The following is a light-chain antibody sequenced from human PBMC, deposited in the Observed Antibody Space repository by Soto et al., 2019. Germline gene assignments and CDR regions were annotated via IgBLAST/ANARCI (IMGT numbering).Light chain of an antibody. Sequence: QPVLTQPPSVSRTPGQRVTISCSGSSSNIGNNTVNWYQQFPGTAPKLVIYSNNQRPSGFPDRCPGSKSGTSASLAISGLHSEDEAAYYCAARDDSLNAVTFGGGTKLTVL. V-gene: IGLV1-44*01. CDR1: SSNIGNNT. CDR2: SNN. CDR3: AARDDSLNAVT. J-gene: IGLJ2*01.